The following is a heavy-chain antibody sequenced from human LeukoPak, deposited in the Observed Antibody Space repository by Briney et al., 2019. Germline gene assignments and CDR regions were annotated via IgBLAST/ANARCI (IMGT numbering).Heavy chain of an antibody. CDR3: ARDPQIATAGIAY. Sequence: GASVKVSCXASGYTFTRYGISWVRQAPGQGLEWMGWISAYNGNTNYAQKVQGRVTITTDTSTSTAYMELRSLRSDDTAVYYCARDPQIATAGIAYWGQGTLVTVSS. J-gene: IGHJ4*02. V-gene: IGHV1-18*01. D-gene: IGHD6-13*01. CDR1: GYTFTRYG. CDR2: ISAYNGNT.